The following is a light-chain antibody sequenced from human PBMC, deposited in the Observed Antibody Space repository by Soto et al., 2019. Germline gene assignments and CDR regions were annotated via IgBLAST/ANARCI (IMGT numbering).Light chain of an antibody. CDR3: QQHSKYPYT. CDR2: DSS. Sequence: DIQLTQSPSFMSASVEDRVTISCLARYDSSSSLAWYQQEPGKHPKLLIYDSSTLQTGVPLRFTGSGSGRKLTLTISGLKFDDFATYFCQQHSKYPYTFGQGNKLAI. CDR1: YDSSSS. J-gene: IGKJ2*01. V-gene: IGKV1-9*01.